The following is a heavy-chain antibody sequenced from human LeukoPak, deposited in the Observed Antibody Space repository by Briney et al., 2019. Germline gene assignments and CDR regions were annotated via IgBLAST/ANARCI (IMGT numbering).Heavy chain of an antibody. CDR3: ARQKAGLLNTFDY. Sequence: GESAKISCKGSGYSFTSYWVGWVRQMPGKGLEWMGIIYPGDSDTRYSPAFQGQVTISADKSISTAYLQWSSLKASDTAMYYCARQKAGLLNTFDYWGQGTLVTVSS. CDR2: IYPGDSDT. CDR1: GYSFTSYW. J-gene: IGHJ4*02. V-gene: IGHV5-51*01. D-gene: IGHD2-15*01.